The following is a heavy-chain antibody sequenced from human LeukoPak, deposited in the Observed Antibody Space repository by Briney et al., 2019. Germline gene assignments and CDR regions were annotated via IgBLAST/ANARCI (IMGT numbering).Heavy chain of an antibody. CDR1: GFTFSSYA. CDR2: ISASGGTT. D-gene: IGHD2-2*01. V-gene: IGHV3-23*01. J-gene: IGHJ5*02. Sequence: GGSLRLSCAASGFTFSSYAMSWVRQAPGKALEWVSAISASGGTTYYADSVKGRFTISRDNPKNTLYLQMNSLSVEDTAIYYCAKFTREYCSSASCPNWFDPWGQGTQVTVSS. CDR3: AKFTREYCSSASCPNWFDP.